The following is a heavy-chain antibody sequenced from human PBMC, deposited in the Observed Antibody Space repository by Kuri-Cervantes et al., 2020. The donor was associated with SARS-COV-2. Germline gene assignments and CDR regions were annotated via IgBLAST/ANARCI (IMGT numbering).Heavy chain of an antibody. Sequence: GESLKISCAASGITFSNAWMSWVRQAPGKGLEWVGRIKSKTDGGTTDYAAPVKGRFTISRDDSKNTLYLQMNSLKTEDTAVYYCTTDPQYYDFWSGYYYYGMDVWGQGTTVTVSS. CDR2: IKSKTDGGTT. J-gene: IGHJ6*02. CDR3: TTDPQYYDFWSGYYYYGMDV. D-gene: IGHD3-3*01. V-gene: IGHV3-15*01. CDR1: GITFSNAW.